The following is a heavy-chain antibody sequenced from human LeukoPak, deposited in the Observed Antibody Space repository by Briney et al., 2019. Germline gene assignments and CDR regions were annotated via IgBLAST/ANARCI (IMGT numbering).Heavy chain of an antibody. V-gene: IGHV1-8*01. CDR2: MNPNRGNT. J-gene: IGHJ6*03. Sequence: ASVKVSCKASGYTFTSYDINWVRQAPGQGLEWMGWMNPNRGNTGYAQKFQGRVTMTRNTSISTAYMELSSLRSEDTAVYYCAREVPTWGYYYYYMDVWGKGTTVTVSS. D-gene: IGHD7-27*01. CDR1: GYTFTSYD. CDR3: AREVPTWGYYYYYMDV.